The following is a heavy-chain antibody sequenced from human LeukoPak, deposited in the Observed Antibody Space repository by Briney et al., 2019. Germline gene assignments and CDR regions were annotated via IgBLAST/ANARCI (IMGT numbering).Heavy chain of an antibody. Sequence: SVKVSCKASGGTFSSYAISWVRQAPGQGLEWMGRIIPILGIANYAQKFQGRVTITADKSTSTAYMELSSLRSEDTAVYYCARDRTPYYYDSSGYYAFDYWGQGTLVTVST. CDR3: ARDRTPYYYDSSGYYAFDY. CDR1: GGTFSSYA. J-gene: IGHJ4*02. V-gene: IGHV1-69*04. D-gene: IGHD3-22*01. CDR2: IIPILGIA.